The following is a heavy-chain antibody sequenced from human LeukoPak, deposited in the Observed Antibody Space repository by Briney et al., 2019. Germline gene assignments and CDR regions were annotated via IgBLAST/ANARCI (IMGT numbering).Heavy chain of an antibody. CDR3: AKDARSFGGTYFDY. CDR2: ISGSGYTT. D-gene: IGHD4-23*01. J-gene: IGHJ4*02. V-gene: IGHV3-23*01. CDR1: GFTFSNFA. Sequence: GGSLRLSCAASGFTFSNFALTWVRQAPGKGLEWVSSISGSGYTTHYADSVKGRFTISRDTSKTTLYLQMNSLRAEDTAIYYCAKDARSFGGTYFDYWGQGIQVTVSS.